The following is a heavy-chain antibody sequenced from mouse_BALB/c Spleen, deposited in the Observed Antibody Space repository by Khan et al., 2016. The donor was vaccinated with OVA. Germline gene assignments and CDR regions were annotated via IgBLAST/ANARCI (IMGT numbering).Heavy chain of an antibody. CDR1: GYSITSGYG. V-gene: IGHV3-1*02. J-gene: IGHJ2*01. CDR2: IRYSGST. CDR3: ARTARIKY. Sequence: EVQLVESGPGLVKPSQSLSLTCTVTGYSITSGYGWNWIRQFPGNKLEWMGYIRYSGSTNYNPSLKSRISITRDTSKNQFFLQLNSVTTKDTATYYCARTARIKYWGQGTTLTVSS. D-gene: IGHD1-2*01.